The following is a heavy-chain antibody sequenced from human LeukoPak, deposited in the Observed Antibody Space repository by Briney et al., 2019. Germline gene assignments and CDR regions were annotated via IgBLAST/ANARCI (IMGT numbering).Heavy chain of an antibody. V-gene: IGHV3-21*01. D-gene: IGHD2-21*02. J-gene: IGHJ3*02. CDR3: ASRVVTATFDAFDI. Sequence: GGSLRLSCAASGFTFSSYSMNWVRQAPGKGLEWVSSITSSSSYIYYADSVKGRFTISRDNAKDALYLQMNSLRAEDTAVYYCASRVVTATFDAFDIWGQGTMVTVSS. CDR1: GFTFSSYS. CDR2: ITSSSSYI.